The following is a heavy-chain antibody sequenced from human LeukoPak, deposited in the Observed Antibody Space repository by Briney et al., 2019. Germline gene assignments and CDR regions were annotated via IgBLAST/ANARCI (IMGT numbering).Heavy chain of an antibody. CDR1: GFTFSSYW. D-gene: IGHD4-17*01. CDR2: INSDGSST. CDR3: ARDDYGDYVIGY. Sequence: GGSLRLSCAASGFTFSSYWMHWVRQAPGKGLVWVSRINSDGSSTSYADSVKGRFAISRDNAKNTLHLQMNSLRAEDTAVYYCARDDYGDYVIGYWGQGTLVTVSS. V-gene: IGHV3-74*01. J-gene: IGHJ4*02.